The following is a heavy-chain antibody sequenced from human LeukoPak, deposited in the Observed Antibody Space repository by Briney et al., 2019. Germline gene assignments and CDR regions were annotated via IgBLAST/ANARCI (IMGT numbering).Heavy chain of an antibody. CDR1: GGSISSYY. V-gene: IGHV4-59*01. CDR2: IYYSGST. D-gene: IGHD5-24*01. J-gene: IGHJ4*02. Sequence: PSETLSLTCTVSGGSISSYYWSWIRQPPGKGLEWIGYIYYSGSTNYNPSLKSRVTISVDTSKNQFSLELSSVTAADTAVYYCARDLGYNYDYWGQGTLVTVSS. CDR3: ARDLGYNYDY.